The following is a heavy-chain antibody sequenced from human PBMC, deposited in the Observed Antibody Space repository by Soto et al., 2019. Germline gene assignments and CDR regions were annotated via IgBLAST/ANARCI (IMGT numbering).Heavy chain of an antibody. Sequence: SSETLSLTCTVSGVSITSYFWSWIRQSPGKGLEWIGYIYYTGITHLNPSLKSRLTMAVDTSKNEFSLKLTSVSAADTAVYFCAREERKGIISWFDPWGQGTPVTVS. CDR1: GVSITSYF. D-gene: IGHD2-21*01. V-gene: IGHV4-30-4*01. J-gene: IGHJ5*02. CDR2: IYYTGIT. CDR3: AREERKGIISWFDP.